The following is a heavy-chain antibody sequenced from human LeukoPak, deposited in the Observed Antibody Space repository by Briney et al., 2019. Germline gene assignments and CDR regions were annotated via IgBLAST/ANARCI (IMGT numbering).Heavy chain of an antibody. CDR1: GFTFSNFG. CDR3: ARTITAAGIPPFGAFDI. D-gene: IGHD6-13*01. J-gene: IGHJ3*02. V-gene: IGHV3-30*02. Sequence: QPGGSLRLSCAASGFTFSNFGIHWVRQAPGKGLEWVAFIRFDGSNTYQPDSVKGRFTISRDNSKNTLYLQMNSLRADDTAMYYCARTITAAGIPPFGAFDIWGQGTMVTVSS. CDR2: IRFDGSNT.